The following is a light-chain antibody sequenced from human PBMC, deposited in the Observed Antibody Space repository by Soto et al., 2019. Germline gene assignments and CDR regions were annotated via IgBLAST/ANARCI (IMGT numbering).Light chain of an antibody. V-gene: IGKV1-33*01. J-gene: IGKJ5*01. Sequence: DIQMTQSPSSVSASVGDRVTITCRASQGINDWLAWYQQKPGKAPKLLIYDASNLETGVPSRFSGSGSGTDFTFTISSLQPEDIATYYCQQYDNLLITFGQGTRLEIK. CDR2: DAS. CDR3: QQYDNLLIT. CDR1: QGINDW.